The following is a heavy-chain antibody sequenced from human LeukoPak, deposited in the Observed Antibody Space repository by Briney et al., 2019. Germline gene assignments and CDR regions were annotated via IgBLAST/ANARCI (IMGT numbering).Heavy chain of an antibody. V-gene: IGHV3-30-3*01. D-gene: IGHD3-22*01. CDR2: ISYDGSNK. CDR1: GFSFSSYP. CDR3: ARDDRLYDSSGYPDY. Sequence: GRSLRLSCAASGFSFSSYPMHWVRQAPGKGLEWVAVISYDGSNKYYADSVKGRFTISRDNSKNTLYLQMNSLRAEDTAVYYCARDDRLYDSSGYPDYWGQGTLVTVSS. J-gene: IGHJ4*02.